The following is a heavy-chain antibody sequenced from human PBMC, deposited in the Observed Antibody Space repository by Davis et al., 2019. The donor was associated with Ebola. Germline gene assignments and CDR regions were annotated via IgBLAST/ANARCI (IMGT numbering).Heavy chain of an antibody. Sequence: SVKVSCKASGGVFSRSAITWVRQAPGQGLEWMGNLIPLFGRPNYPQKFQGRVTNTADESTSTVYMELSSLRSEDTAVYYCAREYYDSSAFYHYYFEYWGQGTLVTVSS. CDR3: AREYYDSSAFYHYYFEY. V-gene: IGHV1-69*13. CDR1: GGVFSRSA. D-gene: IGHD3-22*01. J-gene: IGHJ4*02. CDR2: LIPLFGRP.